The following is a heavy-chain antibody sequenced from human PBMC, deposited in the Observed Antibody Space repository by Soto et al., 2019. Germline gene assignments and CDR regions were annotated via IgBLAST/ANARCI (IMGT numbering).Heavy chain of an antibody. V-gene: IGHV4-31*03. Sequence: QVQLQESGPGLVKPSQTLSLTCTVPGGSISSGGYYWSWIHQHPGKGLGWSGYIHYSGSTYYNPSLYRGATMPKAPSKRSFSLTLTSVTAADKAMYYGARASNYDASGGYQHFGHGGAFDIWGQGTM. CDR3: ARASNYDASGGYQHFGHGGAFDI. CDR1: GGSISSGGYY. D-gene: IGHD3-22*01. J-gene: IGHJ3*02. CDR2: IHYSGST.